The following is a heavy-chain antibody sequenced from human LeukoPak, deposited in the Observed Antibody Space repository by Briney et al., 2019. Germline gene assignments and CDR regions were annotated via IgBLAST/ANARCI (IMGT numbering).Heavy chain of an antibody. J-gene: IGHJ6*03. CDR3: ARDEDDSSGYYSYYMDV. CDR2: ISSNGGST. D-gene: IGHD3-22*01. V-gene: IGHV3-64*01. CDR1: GFTFSSYA. Sequence: PGGSLRLSCAASGFTFSSYAMHWVRQAPGEGLEYVSAISSNGGSTYHANSVKGRFTISRDNSKNTLYLQMGSLRAEDMAVYYCARDEDDSSGYYSYYMDVWGKGTTVTISS.